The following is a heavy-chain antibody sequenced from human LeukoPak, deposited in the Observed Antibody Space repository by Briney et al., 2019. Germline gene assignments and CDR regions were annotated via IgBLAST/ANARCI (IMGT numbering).Heavy chain of an antibody. V-gene: IGHV1-8*01. D-gene: IGHD4-17*01. CDR1: GYTFTTYD. CDR3: ARDWFGDYQTYN. J-gene: IGHJ4*02. Sequence: ASVKVSCRASGYTFTTYDTNWVRQATGQGLEWMGWMNPNSGNTGYAQKFQGRVTMTRNTSISTAYMELSNLRSDDTAVYYCARDWFGDYQTYNWGQGTLVTVSS. CDR2: MNPNSGNT.